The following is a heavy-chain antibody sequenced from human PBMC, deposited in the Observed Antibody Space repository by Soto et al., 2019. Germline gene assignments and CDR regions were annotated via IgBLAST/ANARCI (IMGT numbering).Heavy chain of an antibody. V-gene: IGHV4-39*01. J-gene: IGHJ5*02. D-gene: IGHD3-22*01. Sequence: QLQLQESGPGLVKPSETLSLTCTVSGGSISSSTYYWAGTRQPPGKGWEWIGSIYYRGSTYNNPSLKSRVTISVDTSKNQFSLKLSSVTAADTAVYYCVRSDSRGYGSWFDPWGQGSLVTVSS. CDR3: VRSDSRGYGSWFDP. CDR2: IYYRGST. CDR1: GGSISSSTYY.